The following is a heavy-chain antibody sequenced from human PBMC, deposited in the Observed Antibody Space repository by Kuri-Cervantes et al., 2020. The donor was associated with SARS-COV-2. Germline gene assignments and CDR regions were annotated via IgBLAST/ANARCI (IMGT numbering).Heavy chain of an antibody. CDR1: GGSFSGYY. CDR3: ARGTKWGLLY. D-gene: IGHD1-26*01. CDR2: INHSGST. V-gene: IGHV4-34*01. J-gene: IGHJ4*02. Sequence: SQTLSLTCAVYGGSFSGYYWSWVRQPPGKGLEWIGEINHSGSTNYNPSLKSRVTISVDTSKNQFSLKLSSVTAADTAVYYCARGTKWGLLYWSQGTLVTVSS.